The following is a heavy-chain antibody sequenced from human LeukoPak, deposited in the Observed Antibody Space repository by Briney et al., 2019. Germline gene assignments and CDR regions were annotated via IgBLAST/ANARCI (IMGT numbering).Heavy chain of an antibody. CDR2: IHYSGST. V-gene: IGHV4-38-2*02. J-gene: IGHJ4*02. CDR1: GYSISSAYY. Sequence: SETLSLTCSVSGYSISSAYYWGWIRQPPGKGLEWIATIHYSGSTYYNPSLKSRVTISLDTSKNQFSLKLNSVAAADTAVYYCARGVGSYPFWGYWGQGTLVTVSS. D-gene: IGHD1-26*01. CDR3: ARGVGSYPFWGY.